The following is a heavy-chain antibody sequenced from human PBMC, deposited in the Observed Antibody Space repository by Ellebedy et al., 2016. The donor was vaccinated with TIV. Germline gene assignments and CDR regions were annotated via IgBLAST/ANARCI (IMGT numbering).Heavy chain of an antibody. D-gene: IGHD3-10*01. CDR3: ARIQSPRLLGSYGIDV. CDR1: GFIFRNYW. V-gene: IGHV3-74*03. CDR2: INGDGSST. J-gene: IGHJ6*02. Sequence: GESLKISCAGSGFIFRNYWMHWVRQAPGKGLVWVSHINGDGSSTTYADSVKGRFTVSRDNAKNTLYLQMSSLRAADTAVYYCARIQSPRLLGSYGIDVWGRGILVTVSS.